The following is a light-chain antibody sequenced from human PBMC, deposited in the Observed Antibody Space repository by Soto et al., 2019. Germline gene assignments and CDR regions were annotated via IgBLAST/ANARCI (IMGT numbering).Light chain of an antibody. V-gene: IGKV1-9*01. J-gene: IGKJ4*01. Sequence: IPVTQSPSSLSASVGDRVTITCRASQGITSYLAWYQQKPGKAPKLLIYAASALQAGVSSRFSGSGYGTDFALTISNLQPEDVATYFCQQLYSYPLTFGGGTTVEF. CDR2: AAS. CDR3: QQLYSYPLT. CDR1: QGITSY.